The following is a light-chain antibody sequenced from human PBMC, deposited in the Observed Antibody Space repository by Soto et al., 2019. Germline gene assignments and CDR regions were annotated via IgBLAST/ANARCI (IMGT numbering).Light chain of an antibody. CDR3: CSYAGSSSVV. Sequence: QSALTQPASVSGSPGQSITISCTGTSSDVGSYNLVSWYQQHPGKAPKLMIYEGSKRPSGVSNRFSGSKSGNTASLTISGLQADDEADDYCCSYAGSSSVVFGGGTKLTVL. V-gene: IGLV2-23*01. CDR2: EGS. CDR1: SSDVGSYNL. J-gene: IGLJ2*01.